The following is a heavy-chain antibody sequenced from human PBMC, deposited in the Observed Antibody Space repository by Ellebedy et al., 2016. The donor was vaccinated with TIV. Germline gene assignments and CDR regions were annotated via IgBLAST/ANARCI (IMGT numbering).Heavy chain of an antibody. CDR2: ISYTGST. CDR1: GGSMSTNY. V-gene: IGHV4-59*01. J-gene: IGHJ4*02. CDR3: AAEVTMVRGLIAH. D-gene: IGHD3-10*01. Sequence: SETLSLXXTVSGGSMSTNYWSWIRQPPGKGLEWIGYISYTGSTNYSPSLNSRVTISVDTSKNQFSLKLTSVTAADTAVYYCAAEVTMVRGLIAHWGQGTLVTVSS.